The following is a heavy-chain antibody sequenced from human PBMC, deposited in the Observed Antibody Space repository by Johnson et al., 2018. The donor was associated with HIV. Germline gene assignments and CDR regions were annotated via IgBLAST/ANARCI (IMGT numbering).Heavy chain of an antibody. J-gene: IGHJ3*02. Sequence: VQLVESGGGLVQPGGSLKLSCAASGFTFSGSAMHWVRQASGKGLEWVSAIGTAGDAYYLGSVKGRFTISRENAKNSLYLQMNSLRAGDTAVYYCARALARLDAFDIWCQGKMVTVSS. CDR1: GFTFSGSA. CDR3: ARALARLDAFDI. CDR2: IGTAGDA. V-gene: IGHV3-13*01.